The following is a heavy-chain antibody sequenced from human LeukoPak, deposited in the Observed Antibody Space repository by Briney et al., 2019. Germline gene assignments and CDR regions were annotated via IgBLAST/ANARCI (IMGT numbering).Heavy chain of an antibody. D-gene: IGHD3-22*01. CDR2: TYTSGST. J-gene: IGHJ4*02. Sequence: SETLSLTSLVSGGSLSRYYWGWIRQPAGEGMEWIGRTYTSGSTNYNPSLKSRVTMSVDTSKNHFSLKLSSVTAADTAVYYCAAGDYYDGSGYYQPDYWGQGTLVTVSS. CDR3: AAGDYYDGSGYYQPDY. V-gene: IGHV4-4*07. CDR1: GGSLSRYY.